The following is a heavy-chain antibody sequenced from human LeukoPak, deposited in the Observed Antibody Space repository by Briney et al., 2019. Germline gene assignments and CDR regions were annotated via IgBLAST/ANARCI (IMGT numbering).Heavy chain of an antibody. Sequence: PGGSLRLSCAASGFTFSTYSMNWVRQAPGKGLEWVAVISYDGSNKYYADSVKGRFTISRDNSKNTLYLQMNSLRAEDTAVYYCAKDQGAAAGFDYWGQGTLVTVSS. CDR1: GFTFSTYS. J-gene: IGHJ4*02. V-gene: IGHV3-30*18. D-gene: IGHD6-13*01. CDR2: ISYDGSNK. CDR3: AKDQGAAAGFDY.